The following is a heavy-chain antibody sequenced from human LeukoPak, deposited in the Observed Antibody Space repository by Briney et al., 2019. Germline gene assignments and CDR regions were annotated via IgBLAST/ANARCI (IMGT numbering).Heavy chain of an antibody. J-gene: IGHJ6*02. CDR2: IIPIFGTA. CDR3: ASGIYGDYYYGMDV. V-gene: IGHV1-69*13. Sequence: ASVKVSCKASGYTFTGYYMHWVRQAPGQGLEWMGGIIPIFGTANYAQKFQGRVTITADESTSTAYMELSSLRSEDTAVYYCASGIYGDYYYGMDVWGQGTTVTVSS. CDR1: GYTFTGYY. D-gene: IGHD4-17*01.